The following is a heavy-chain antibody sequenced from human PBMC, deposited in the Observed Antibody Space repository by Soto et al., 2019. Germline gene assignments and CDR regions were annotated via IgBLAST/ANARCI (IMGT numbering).Heavy chain of an antibody. J-gene: IGHJ6*02. CDR1: GYTFTSYG. CDR3: AGRAPPMDV. CDR2: ISAYNVNT. Sequence: QVQLVQSGAEVKKPGASVKVSCKASGYTFTSYGISWVRQDPGQGLEWMGWISAYNVNTKYAQKLQGRVTMTTDTSTRRGNWEWRSLRSDDPPVYYVAGRAPPMDVWAKGPRSPSP. V-gene: IGHV1-18*01.